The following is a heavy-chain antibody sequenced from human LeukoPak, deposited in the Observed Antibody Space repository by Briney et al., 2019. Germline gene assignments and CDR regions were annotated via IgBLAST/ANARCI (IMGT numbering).Heavy chain of an antibody. V-gene: IGHV4-34*01. CDR3: ARGVFGVVIPFDY. CDR1: GGSFSGYY. J-gene: IGHJ4*02. Sequence: SETLSLTCAVYGGSFSGYYWSWIRQPPGKGLEWIGEINHSGSTNYNPSLKSRVTISVDTSKNQFSLKLSSVTAADTAVYYCARGVFGVVIPFDYWGQGTLVTVSS. CDR2: INHSGST. D-gene: IGHD3-3*01.